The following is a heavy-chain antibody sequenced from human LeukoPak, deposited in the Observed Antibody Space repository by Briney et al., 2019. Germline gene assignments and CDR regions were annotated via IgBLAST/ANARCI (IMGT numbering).Heavy chain of an antibody. V-gene: IGHV3-30*03. CDR2: VSSDGSIK. CDR3: ARGYSSSWLGYFDY. J-gene: IGHJ4*02. D-gene: IGHD6-13*01. Sequence: GGSLRLSCVASGFTFSSYGIHWVRQAPGKGLEWVAVVSSDGSIKYNADSVKGRFTISKDTSKNTVYLQMNSLGAEDTAFYYCARGYSSSWLGYFDYWGQGTLVTVSS. CDR1: GFTFSSYG.